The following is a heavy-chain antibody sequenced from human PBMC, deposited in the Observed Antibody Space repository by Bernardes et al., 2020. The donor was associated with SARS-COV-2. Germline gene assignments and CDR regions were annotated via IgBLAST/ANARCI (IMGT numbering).Heavy chain of an antibody. CDR1: GGSISSGSYY. CDR3: ARGAPIYYYGMDV. Sequence: SETLSLTCTVSGGSISSGSYYWSWIRQPAGQGLEWIGRIYTSGSTNYNPSLKSRVTISVDTSKNQFSLKLSSVTAADTAVYYCARGAPIYYYGMDVWGQGTTVTVSS. J-gene: IGHJ6*02. CDR2: IYTSGST. V-gene: IGHV4-61*02.